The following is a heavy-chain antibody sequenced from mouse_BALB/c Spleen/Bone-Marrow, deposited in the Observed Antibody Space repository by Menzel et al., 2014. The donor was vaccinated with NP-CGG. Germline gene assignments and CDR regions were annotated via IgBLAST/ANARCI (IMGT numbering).Heavy chain of an antibody. J-gene: IGHJ2*01. CDR3: VXSDY. CDR1: GYTFTTHW. CDR2: INPSTGYT. Sequence: QVQLQQSGTELAKPGASVKMSCKASGYTFTTHWMHWVKQRPGQGLEWIGYINPSTGYTDYNQRFKDKATLTADKSSNTAYMQLISLTSEDSXVYYCVXSDYWGQGTTLTVSS. V-gene: IGHV1-7*01.